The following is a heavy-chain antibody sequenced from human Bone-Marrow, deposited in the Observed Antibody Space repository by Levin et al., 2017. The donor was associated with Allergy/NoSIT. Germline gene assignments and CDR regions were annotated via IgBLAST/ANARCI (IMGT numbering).Heavy chain of an antibody. V-gene: IGHV1-8*01. CDR1: GYTFTSYD. D-gene: IGHD2-21*02. CDR3: ARGKKNIVVVTARYYFDY. Sequence: ASVKVSCKASGYTFTSYDINWVRQATGQGLEWMGWMNPNSGNTGYAQKFQGRVTMTRNTSISTAYMELSSLRSEDTAVYYCARGKKNIVVVTARYYFDYWGQGTLVTVSS. CDR2: MNPNSGNT. J-gene: IGHJ4*02.